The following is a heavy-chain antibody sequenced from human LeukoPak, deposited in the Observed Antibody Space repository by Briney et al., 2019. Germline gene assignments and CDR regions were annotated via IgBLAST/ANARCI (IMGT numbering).Heavy chain of an antibody. Sequence: SVNVSCKASGGTFSSYAISWVRQAPGQGLEWMGGIIPIFGTANYAQKFQGRVTITADESTSTAYMELSSLRSEDTAVYYCASPGGSPIVVVVAATRGYYYGMDVWGQGTTVTVSS. CDR3: ASPGGSPIVVVVAATRGYYYGMDV. J-gene: IGHJ6*02. V-gene: IGHV1-69*01. D-gene: IGHD2-15*01. CDR1: GGTFSSYA. CDR2: IIPIFGTA.